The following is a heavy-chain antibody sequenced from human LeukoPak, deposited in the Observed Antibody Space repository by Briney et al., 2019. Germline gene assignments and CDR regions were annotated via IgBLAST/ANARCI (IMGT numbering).Heavy chain of an antibody. CDR3: ARDNSVGDNAWWFDP. CDR1: GYTFTSYY. Sequence: ASVNVSCKASGYTFTSYYMHWVRQAPGQGLEWMGLINPTGGSTGYAQKFQGRVTMTRDMSTSTDCMELSSLRSEDTAIYYCARDNSVGDNAWWFDPWGQGTLVTVSS. D-gene: IGHD1-26*01. CDR2: INPTGGST. V-gene: IGHV1-46*01. J-gene: IGHJ5*02.